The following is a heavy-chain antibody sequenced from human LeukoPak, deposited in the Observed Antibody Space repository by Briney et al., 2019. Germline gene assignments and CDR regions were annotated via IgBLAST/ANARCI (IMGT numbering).Heavy chain of an antibody. J-gene: IGHJ4*02. Sequence: GGSLQLSCVGSGFTFAKYAMTWGREAPGKGLEWVSVISGSGNVTYYSESVKGRFTISRDNSKRTLYLQMDSLRADDTAIYYCAKDRAGANWGQGTLVLVSS. CDR2: ISGSGNVT. CDR3: AKDRAGAN. V-gene: IGHV3-23*01. CDR1: GFTFAKYA.